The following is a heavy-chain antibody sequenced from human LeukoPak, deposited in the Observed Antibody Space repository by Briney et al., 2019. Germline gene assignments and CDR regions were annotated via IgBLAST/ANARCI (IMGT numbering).Heavy chain of an antibody. D-gene: IGHD4-11*01. V-gene: IGHV4-30-2*01. CDR1: GGSISSGGYS. CDR2: TYHSGST. CDR3: ARGTTPDV. Sequence: SETLSLTCAVSGGSISSGGYSWSWIRQPPGKGLEWIGYTYHSGSTYYNPSLKSRVTISVDRSKNQFSLKLSSVTAADTAVYYCARGTTPDVWGQGTLVTVSS. J-gene: IGHJ4*02.